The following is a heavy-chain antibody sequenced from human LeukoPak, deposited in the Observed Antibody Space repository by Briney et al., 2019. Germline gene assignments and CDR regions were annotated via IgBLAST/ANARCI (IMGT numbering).Heavy chain of an antibody. CDR1: GGSISSSSYY. Sequence: SETLSLTCTVSGGSISSSSYYWGWIRQPPGKGLEWIGSIYYSGSTYYNPSLKSRVTISVDTSKNQFSLKLSSVTAADTAVYYCARPGDYGALDYWGQGTLVTVSS. V-gene: IGHV4-39*01. CDR2: IYYSGST. CDR3: ARPGDYGALDY. D-gene: IGHD4-17*01. J-gene: IGHJ4*02.